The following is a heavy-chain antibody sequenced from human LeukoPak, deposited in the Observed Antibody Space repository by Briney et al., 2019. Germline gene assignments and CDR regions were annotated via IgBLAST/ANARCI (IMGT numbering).Heavy chain of an antibody. V-gene: IGHV1-2*02. CDR3: ARDLSGSYTSPFDY. CDR1: GYXFTGYY. CDR2: INPDSGDT. D-gene: IGHD1-26*01. Sequence: ASVTVSCKAPGYXFTGYYFHWVRQAPGQGLEWMGWINPDSGDTNYAQQFQGSVTMTRDTSISTAYMDLSGLRSDDTAVYYCARDLSGSYTSPFDYWGQGTLVTVSS. J-gene: IGHJ4*02.